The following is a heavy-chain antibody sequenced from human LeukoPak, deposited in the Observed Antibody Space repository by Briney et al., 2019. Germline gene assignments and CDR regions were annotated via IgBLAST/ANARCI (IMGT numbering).Heavy chain of an antibody. J-gene: IGHJ3*02. Sequence: GGSLRLSCAASGFTFSSYAMSWVRQAPGKGLEWVSAISGSGGSTYYADSVKGRFTIPRDNSKNTLYLQMNSLRAEDTAVYYCAKYFPPEYCSSTSCHDAFDIWGQGTMVTVSS. D-gene: IGHD2-2*01. V-gene: IGHV3-23*01. CDR1: GFTFSSYA. CDR3: AKYFPPEYCSSTSCHDAFDI. CDR2: ISGSGGST.